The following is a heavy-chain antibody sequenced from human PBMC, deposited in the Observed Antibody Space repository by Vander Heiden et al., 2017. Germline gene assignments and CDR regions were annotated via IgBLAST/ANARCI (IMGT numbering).Heavy chain of an antibody. CDR3: AKVMGPVVVVTLDY. J-gene: IGHJ4*02. CDR1: GFTFDDYA. V-gene: IGHV3-9*01. Sequence: EVQLVAFGGGLVQLGRALTLSWSGSGFTFDDYAMHWVRQAPGKGLEWVSGISWNGGSIGYADSVKGRFTISRYNAKNSLYLQMNSLRAEDTALYYCAKVMGPVVVVTLDYWGQGTLVTVSS. CDR2: ISWNGGSI. D-gene: IGHD3-22*01.